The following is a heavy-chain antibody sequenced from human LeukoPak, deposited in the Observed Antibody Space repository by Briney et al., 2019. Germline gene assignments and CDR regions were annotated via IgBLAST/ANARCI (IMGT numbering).Heavy chain of an antibody. CDR1: GFTFSSYT. CDR2: ISTSSSYI. CDR3: ARDGDTVLTRRYYYYMDV. D-gene: IGHD4-23*01. J-gene: IGHJ6*03. Sequence: PGGSLRLSCAASGFTFSSYTMNWVRQAPGKGLEWVSSISTSSSYIYYADSVKGRFTISRDNAKKSLYLQMNSLRAEDTAVYYCARDGDTVLTRRYYYYMDVWGKGTTVTVSS. V-gene: IGHV3-21*01.